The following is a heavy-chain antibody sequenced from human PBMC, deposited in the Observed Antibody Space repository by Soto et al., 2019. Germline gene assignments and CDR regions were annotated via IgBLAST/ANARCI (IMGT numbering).Heavy chain of an antibody. V-gene: IGHV4-34*01. CDR2: INHSGST. CDR1: GGSFSGYY. Sequence: KTSETLSLTCAVYGGSFSGYYWSWIRQPPGKGLEWIGEINHSGSTNYNPSLKSRVTISVDTSKNQFSLKLSSVTAADTAVYYCARGLDTAMVPRLGNWFDPWGQGTLVTVSS. J-gene: IGHJ5*02. CDR3: ARGLDTAMVPRLGNWFDP. D-gene: IGHD5-18*01.